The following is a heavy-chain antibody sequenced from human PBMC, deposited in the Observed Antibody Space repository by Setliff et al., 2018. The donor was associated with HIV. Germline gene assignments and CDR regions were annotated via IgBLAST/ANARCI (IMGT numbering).Heavy chain of an antibody. V-gene: IGHV3-21*01. CDR3: TREDVGTAIYGAFDI. CDR1: EFTFSSFS. Sequence: GGSLRLSCAASEFTFSSFSMNWVRQAPGKGLEWVSSISSSSSYIYYADSVKDRLTISRDNAKNSLYLQVNSLSADDTALYFCTREDVGTAIYGAFDIWGLGTVVTVSS. D-gene: IGHD2-21*02. CDR2: ISSSSSYI. J-gene: IGHJ3*02.